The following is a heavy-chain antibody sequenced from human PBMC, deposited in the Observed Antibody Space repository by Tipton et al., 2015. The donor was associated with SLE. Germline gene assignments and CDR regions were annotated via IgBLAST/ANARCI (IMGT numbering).Heavy chain of an antibody. J-gene: IGHJ3*02. CDR3: AKDVNAFDI. CDR2: MSYDGSNK. V-gene: IGHV3-30-3*01. CDR1: GFTFTIHA. Sequence: RSLRLSCAASGFTFTIHAMHWVRQAPGRGLEWVAVMSYDGSNKYYADSVKGRFTISRDNSKNTLYLQMNSLRAEDTAVYYCAKDVNAFDIWGQGTMVTVSS.